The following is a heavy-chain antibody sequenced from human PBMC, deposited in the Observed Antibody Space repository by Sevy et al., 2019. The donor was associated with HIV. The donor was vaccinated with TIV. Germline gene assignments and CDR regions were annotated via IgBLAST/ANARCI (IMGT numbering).Heavy chain of an antibody. Sequence: GGSLRLSCAASGFTFSSYSMNWVRQAPGKGLEWVSSISGSSSYIYYADSVKGRFTISRDNAKNSLYLQMNSLRAEDTAVYYCARDQGSGFAFDIWGQGTMVTVSS. CDR2: ISGSSSYI. V-gene: IGHV3-21*01. CDR1: GFTFSSYS. CDR3: ARDQGSGFAFDI. D-gene: IGHD6-19*01. J-gene: IGHJ3*02.